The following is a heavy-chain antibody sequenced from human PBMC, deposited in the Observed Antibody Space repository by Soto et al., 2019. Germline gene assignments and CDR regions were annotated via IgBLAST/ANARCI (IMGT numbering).Heavy chain of an antibody. CDR3: ARGQVVRGVNINGVDY. D-gene: IGHD3-10*01. Sequence: GGSLRLSCAASGFTFSSYWMHWVRQAPGKGLVWVSRINSDGSSTSYGDSVKGRFTNSRDNAKNTLYLKMTRLRAEDTAVYYCARGQVVRGVNINGVDYWGQGTLVTVSS. CDR1: GFTFSSYW. CDR2: INSDGSST. J-gene: IGHJ4*02. V-gene: IGHV3-74*01.